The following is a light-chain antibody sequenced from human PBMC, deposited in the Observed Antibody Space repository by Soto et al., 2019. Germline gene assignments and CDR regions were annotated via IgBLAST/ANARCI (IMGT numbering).Light chain of an antibody. J-gene: IGKJ4*01. CDR3: HQRSNWPRT. CDR1: QSVTKY. Sequence: EVVWTQSPATLSLSPGERATLSCRASQSVTKYLAWYQQKPGRALRLLIYDVSKRATGIPARFSGSGSETDFTLTINSLEPGDFAVYYCHQRSNWPRTFGGGTKLEIK. V-gene: IGKV3-11*01. CDR2: DVS.